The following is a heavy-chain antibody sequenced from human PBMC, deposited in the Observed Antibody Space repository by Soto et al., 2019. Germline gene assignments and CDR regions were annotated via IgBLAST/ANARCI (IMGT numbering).Heavy chain of an antibody. CDR1: GGSISSGDYY. CDR3: ARDGYCSGGSCYRP. V-gene: IGHV4-30-4*01. Sequence: SETLSLTCTVSGGSISSGDYYWSWIRHPPGKGLEWIGYIYYSGSTYYNPSLKSRVTISVDTSKNQFSLKLSSVTAADTAVYYRARDGYCSGGSCYRPWGQGTLVTVSS. CDR2: IYYSGST. D-gene: IGHD2-15*01. J-gene: IGHJ5*02.